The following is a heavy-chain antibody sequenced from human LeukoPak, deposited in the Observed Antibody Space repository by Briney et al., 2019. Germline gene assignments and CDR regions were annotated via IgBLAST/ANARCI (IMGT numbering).Heavy chain of an antibody. CDR3: ARSILIVPNTSYYYYYMDV. Sequence: ASVKLSCTASGYTFTGHALHWVRQTPGEGLEWMAWINCATGKTEYSQNFEARVTVTRDTSASTVYMELSGLRSEDTAVYYCARSILIVPNTSYYYYYMDVWGQGTTVTVSS. J-gene: IGHJ6*02. V-gene: IGHV1-3*01. D-gene: IGHD2/OR15-2a*01. CDR1: GYTFTGHA. CDR2: INCATGKT.